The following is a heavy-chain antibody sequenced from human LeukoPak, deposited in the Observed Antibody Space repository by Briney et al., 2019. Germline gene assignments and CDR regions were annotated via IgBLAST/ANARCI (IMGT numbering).Heavy chain of an antibody. CDR3: ARGGGALNYYDSSGYSPDKGPSGAFDI. Sequence: SETLSLTCTVSGGSISSHYWSWIRQPPGKGLEWIGYIYYSGSTNYNPSLKSRVTISVDTSKNQFSLKLSSVTAADTAVYYCARGGGALNYYDSSGYSPDKGPSGAFDIWGQGTMVTVSS. V-gene: IGHV4-59*11. CDR2: IYYSGST. J-gene: IGHJ3*02. D-gene: IGHD3-22*01. CDR1: GGSISSHY.